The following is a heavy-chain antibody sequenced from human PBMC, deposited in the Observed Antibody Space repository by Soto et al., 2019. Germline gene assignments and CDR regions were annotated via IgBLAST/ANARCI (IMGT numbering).Heavy chain of an antibody. CDR1: GYGVTTYG. CDR3: ARGRYGDY. D-gene: IGHD1-1*01. CDR2: ISAHNGNT. J-gene: IGHJ4*02. Sequence: QVHLVQSGAEVKKLGASVKVSCKGSGYGVTTYGSTWVRQAPEQGLEWMAWISAHNGNTNYAQKLQGRVTVTRDTSTSTAYMELRSLRSDDTAVYYCARGRYGDYWGQGALVTVSS. V-gene: IGHV1-18*01.